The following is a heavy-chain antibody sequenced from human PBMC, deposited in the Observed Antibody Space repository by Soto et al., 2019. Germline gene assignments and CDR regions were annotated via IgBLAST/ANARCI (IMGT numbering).Heavy chain of an antibody. CDR2: IYATGTT. CDR1: VESINRFY. CDR3: VRDGTKTLRDCLDP. J-gene: IGHJ5*02. D-gene: IGHD1-1*01. V-gene: IGHV4-4*07. Sequence: SKTLSLTCTVSVESINRFYWSYIRKSSGKGLEWIGRIYATGTTDYNPSLKSRVMMSVDTSKKQFSLKLRSVTAADTAVYYCVRDGTKTLRDCLDPCGKGISVTVSS.